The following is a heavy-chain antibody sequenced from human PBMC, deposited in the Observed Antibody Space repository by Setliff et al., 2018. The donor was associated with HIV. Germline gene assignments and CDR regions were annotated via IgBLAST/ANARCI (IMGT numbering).Heavy chain of an antibody. CDR3: AKAGGSGWFAMNP. CDR2: LNWRGDDT. D-gene: IGHD6-19*01. V-gene: IGHV3-20*04. J-gene: IGHJ5*02. CDR1: GFKFDDYG. Sequence: GGSLRLSCAASGFKFDDYGRSWVRQAPGKGPEWVSGLNWRGDDTGYADSVEGRFTISRDNAQNSVYLQMNNLRAEDTAFYYCAKAGGSGWFAMNPWGQGTLVTVSS.